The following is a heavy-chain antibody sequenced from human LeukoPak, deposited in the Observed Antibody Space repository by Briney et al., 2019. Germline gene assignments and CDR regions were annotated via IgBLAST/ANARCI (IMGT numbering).Heavy chain of an antibody. CDR2: IWYDGSNK. CDR3: ARDKSLGARRLDY. CDR1: GFTFSSYG. V-gene: IGHV3-33*01. J-gene: IGHJ4*02. D-gene: IGHD7-27*01. Sequence: PGRSLRLSCAASGFTFSSYGMHWVRQAPGKGLEWVAVIWYDGSNKYYADSVKGRFTISRDNSKDTLSLQMNSLRAEDTAVYYCARDKSLGARRLDYWGQGTLVTVSS.